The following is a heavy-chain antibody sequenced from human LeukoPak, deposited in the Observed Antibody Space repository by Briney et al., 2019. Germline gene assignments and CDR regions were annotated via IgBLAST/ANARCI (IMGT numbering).Heavy chain of an antibody. V-gene: IGHV3-7*01. CDR1: GFTFSSYW. CDR3: ARDWPTIAAAGTIPEYFQH. Sequence: GGSLRLSCAASGFTFSSYWMDWVRQAPGKGLEWVAIIKSDGSDKYYVDSVKGRFTVSKDNAKNSLYLQMNSLRAEDTAVYYCARDWPTIAAAGTIPEYFQHWGQGTLVTVSS. J-gene: IGHJ1*01. CDR2: IKSDGSDK. D-gene: IGHD6-13*01.